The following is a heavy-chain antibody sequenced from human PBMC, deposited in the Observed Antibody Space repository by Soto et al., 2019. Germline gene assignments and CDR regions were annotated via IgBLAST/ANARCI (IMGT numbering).Heavy chain of an antibody. CDR1: GGSVSSDNYY. V-gene: IGHV4-61*01. CDR2: IFYSGST. Sequence: QVQLQESGPGLVKPSETLSLTCTVSGGSVSSDNYYWSWIRQPPGKGLEWIGFIFYSGSTNYNPSHQSRVTISVDTSKNQFSLKLNSVTAADTAVYYCSRVVRSSGWGPNDYWGQGMLVTVAS. D-gene: IGHD6-19*01. J-gene: IGHJ4*02. CDR3: SRVVRSSGWGPNDY.